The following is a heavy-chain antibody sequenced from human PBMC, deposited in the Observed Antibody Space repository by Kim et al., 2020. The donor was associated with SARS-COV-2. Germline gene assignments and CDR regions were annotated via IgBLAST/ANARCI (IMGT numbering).Heavy chain of an antibody. CDR2: IRSKAYGGTT. V-gene: IGHV3-49*04. J-gene: IGHJ4*02. Sequence: GGSLRLSCTASGFTFGDYAMSWVRQAPGKGLEWVCFIRSKAYGGTTEYAAYVKGRFTISRDDSKSIAYLQMNSLKTEDTAVYYCTRRYYYDSSGYYYFDYWGQGTLVTVSS. D-gene: IGHD3-22*01. CDR1: GFTFGDYA. CDR3: TRRYYYDSSGYYYFDY.